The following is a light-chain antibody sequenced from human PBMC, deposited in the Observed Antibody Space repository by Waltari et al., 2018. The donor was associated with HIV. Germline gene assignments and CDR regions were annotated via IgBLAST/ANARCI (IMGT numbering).Light chain of an antibody. CDR3: QNYNSAPFT. V-gene: IGKV1-27*01. CDR1: QGINNY. J-gene: IGKJ3*01. CDR2: ASS. Sequence: DIQLTQSPSSLSASVGDSVTITCRASQGINNYVACYQQKPGKVPKLLIDASSALQSGVPSRFSGSGSGTDFTLTISSLQPEDGATYYCQNYNSAPFTFGPGTKVDIK.